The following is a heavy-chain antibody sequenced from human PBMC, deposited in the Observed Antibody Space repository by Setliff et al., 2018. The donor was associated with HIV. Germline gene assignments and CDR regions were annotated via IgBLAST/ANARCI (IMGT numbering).Heavy chain of an antibody. Sequence: GGSLRLSCAASGFTFSSYSMNWVRQAPGKGLECVSSISSSSSYIYYADSAKGRFTITRDNAKNSLYLQMNSLRAEDTAVYYCARVVGYSGYDFGYRDVWGKGTTVTVSS. CDR3: ARVVGYSGYDFGYRDV. D-gene: IGHD5-12*01. CDR1: GFTFSSYS. J-gene: IGHJ6*03. V-gene: IGHV3-21*01. CDR2: ISSSSSYI.